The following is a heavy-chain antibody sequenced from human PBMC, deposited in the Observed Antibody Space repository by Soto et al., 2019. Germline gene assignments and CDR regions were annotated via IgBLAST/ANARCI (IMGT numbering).Heavy chain of an antibody. Sequence: SVKVSCKASGGTFSSHGLSWVRQAPGQRLEWMGRIIPMLGTTKKAQKFQDRVTLTADKSTNIVYMELSSLTSEDTAVYYCAREGYSTSSIHSFLDSWGQGTLVTVSS. CDR3: AREGYSTSSIHSFLDS. CDR2: IIPMLGTT. D-gene: IGHD6-6*01. V-gene: IGHV1-69*06. J-gene: IGHJ4*02. CDR1: GGTFSSHG.